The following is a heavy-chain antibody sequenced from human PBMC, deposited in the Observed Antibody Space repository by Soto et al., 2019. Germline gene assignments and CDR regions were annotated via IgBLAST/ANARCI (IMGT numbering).Heavy chain of an antibody. V-gene: IGHV4-34*01. CDR1: GGSFSGYY. Sequence: SETLSLTCAVYGGSFSGYYWSWIRQPPGKGLEWIGEINHSGSTNYNPSLKSRVTISVDTSKNQFSLKLSSVTAADTAVYYCARRAGGGRPPAPFQHWGQGTLVTVSS. CDR3: ARRAGGGRPPAPFQH. CDR2: INHSGST. D-gene: IGHD2-15*01. J-gene: IGHJ1*01.